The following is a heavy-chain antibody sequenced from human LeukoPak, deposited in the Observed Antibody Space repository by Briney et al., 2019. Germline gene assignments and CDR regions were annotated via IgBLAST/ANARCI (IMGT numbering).Heavy chain of an antibody. Sequence: SVRVSCKASGGTFSSYAISWVRQAPGRGLEWMGGIIPIFGTANYAQKFQGRVTITADESTSTAYMELSSLRSEDTAVYYCARSLTSGGMYYDFWSGYLSAFDIWGQGTMVTVSS. D-gene: IGHD3-3*01. V-gene: IGHV1-69*13. CDR2: IIPIFGTA. CDR1: GGTFSSYA. J-gene: IGHJ3*02. CDR3: ARSLTSGGMYYDFWSGYLSAFDI.